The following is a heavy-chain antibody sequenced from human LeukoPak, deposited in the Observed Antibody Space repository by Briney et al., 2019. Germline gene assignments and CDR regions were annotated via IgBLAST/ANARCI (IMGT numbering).Heavy chain of an antibody. Sequence: GASVKVSCKASGYTFTSYYMHWVRQAPGQGLEWMGIINPSGGSTSYAQKFQGRVTMTRDTSTSTVYMELSSLRSEDTAVYYCAGYSGTGYYYMDVWGKGTTVTVSS. CDR3: AGYSGTGYYYMDV. D-gene: IGHD2-8*02. V-gene: IGHV1-46*01. CDR1: GYTFTSYY. J-gene: IGHJ6*03. CDR2: INPSGGST.